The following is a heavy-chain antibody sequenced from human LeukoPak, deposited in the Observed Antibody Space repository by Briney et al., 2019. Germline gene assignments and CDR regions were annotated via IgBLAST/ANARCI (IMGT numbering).Heavy chain of an antibody. CDR2: FDPEDGET. CDR1: GGTFSNYA. V-gene: IGHV1-24*01. J-gene: IGHJ3*02. CDR3: ATGRQRWLPDFAFDI. D-gene: IGHD5-24*01. Sequence: ASVKVSCKASGGTFSNYASSWVRQAPGKGREWMGGFDPEDGETIYAQKFQGRVTMTEDTSTDTAYMELSRLRSEDTAVYYCATGRQRWLPDFAFDIWGQGTMVTVSS.